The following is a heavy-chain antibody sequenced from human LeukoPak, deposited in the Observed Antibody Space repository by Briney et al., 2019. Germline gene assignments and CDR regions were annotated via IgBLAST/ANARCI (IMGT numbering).Heavy chain of an antibody. J-gene: IGHJ4*02. D-gene: IGHD6-13*01. V-gene: IGHV3-30*04. CDR3: ARDPAAPGGY. Sequence: GGSLRLSCAATGFTYISYAMHWVRQAPGKGLQWVAVISYDGSNKYYADSVKGRFTISRDNSKNTLYLQMNSLRAEDTAVYYCARDPAAPGGYWGQGTLVTVSS. CDR1: GFTYISYA. CDR2: ISYDGSNK.